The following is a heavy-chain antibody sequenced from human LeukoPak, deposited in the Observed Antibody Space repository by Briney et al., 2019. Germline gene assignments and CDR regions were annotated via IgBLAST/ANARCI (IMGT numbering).Heavy chain of an antibody. Sequence: SVKVSCKASGGTFSSYAISWVRQAPGQGLEWMGGIIPIFGTANYAQKFQGRVTITADKSTSTAYMELSSLRSDDTAVYYCARIVGAFGGGPDNWFDPWGQGTLVTVSS. V-gene: IGHV1-69*06. D-gene: IGHD1-26*01. CDR1: GGTFSSYA. CDR3: ARIVGAFGGGPDNWFDP. J-gene: IGHJ5*02. CDR2: IIPIFGTA.